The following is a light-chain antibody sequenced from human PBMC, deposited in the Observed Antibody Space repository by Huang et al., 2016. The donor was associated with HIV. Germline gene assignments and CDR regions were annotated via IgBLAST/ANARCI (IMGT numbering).Light chain of an antibody. J-gene: IGKJ4*01. CDR3: QQRSNWPLT. CDR1: QSVNTF. CDR2: DAS. V-gene: IGKV3-11*01. Sequence: EIVLTQSPATLSLSPGERATLSCRASQSVNTFLAWHQQKPGQPPRLLIYDASNRATGIPARFSGSGSGTDFTLTISSLEPEDFAVYYCQQRSNWPLTFGGGTKVEIK.